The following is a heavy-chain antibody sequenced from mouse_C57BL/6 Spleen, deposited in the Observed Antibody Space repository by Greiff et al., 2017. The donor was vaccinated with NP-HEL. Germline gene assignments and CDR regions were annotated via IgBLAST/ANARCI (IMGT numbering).Heavy chain of an antibody. J-gene: IGHJ1*03. CDR1: GFTFSDYG. CDR3: ARPTVEWYYDV. CDR2: ISSGSSTI. D-gene: IGHD1-1*01. Sequence: EVNLVESGGGLVKPGGSLKLSCAASGFTFSDYGMHWVRQAPEKGLEWVAYISSGSSTIYYAVTVKGRFTLSRDNAKNTLFLQMTSLRSGDTAMYYCARPTVEWYYDVWGTGTTVTVSS. V-gene: IGHV5-17*01.